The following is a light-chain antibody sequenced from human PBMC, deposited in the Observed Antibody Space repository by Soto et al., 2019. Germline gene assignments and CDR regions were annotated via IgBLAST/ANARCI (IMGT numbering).Light chain of an antibody. CDR1: QSISSY. V-gene: IGKV1-39*01. CDR2: AAS. J-gene: IGKJ1*01. CDR3: QQYNNWLRPT. Sequence: DIQMTQSPSSLSASVGDRVTITCRASQSISSYLNWYQQKPGKAPKLLIYAASSLQSGVPSRFSGSGSGTDFTLTISSLQPEDFAVYYCQQYNNWLRPTFGQGTKVEIK.